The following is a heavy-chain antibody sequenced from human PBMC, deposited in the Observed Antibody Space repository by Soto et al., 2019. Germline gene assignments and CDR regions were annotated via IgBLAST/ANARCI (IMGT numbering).Heavy chain of an antibody. V-gene: IGHV3-7*01. CDR2: INQYGSEK. CDR3: ARGRYYGSGSLIAFDI. D-gene: IGHD3-10*01. Sequence: GGSLRLSCAASGFTFSTYWMTWVRQAPGKGLEWVANINQYGSEKYYVDSVKGRFTISRDDAKNSLYLQMNSLRAEDTAVYYCARGRYYGSGSLIAFDIWGQGTMVTVSS. CDR1: GFTFSTYW. J-gene: IGHJ3*02.